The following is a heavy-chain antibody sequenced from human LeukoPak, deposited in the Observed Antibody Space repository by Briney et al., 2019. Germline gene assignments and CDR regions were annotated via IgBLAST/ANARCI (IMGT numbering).Heavy chain of an antibody. V-gene: IGHV3-48*03. CDR1: GFTFSSYE. CDR3: ARGALVVINY. D-gene: IGHD3-22*01. J-gene: IGHJ4*02. CDR2: ISSSGTTI. Sequence: GGSLRLSCAASGFTFSSYEINWVRQAPGKGLEWVSYISSSGTTIYYADSVKGRFTISRDNAKNSLYPQMNSLRAEDTAVYYCARGALVVINYWGQGTLVTVSS.